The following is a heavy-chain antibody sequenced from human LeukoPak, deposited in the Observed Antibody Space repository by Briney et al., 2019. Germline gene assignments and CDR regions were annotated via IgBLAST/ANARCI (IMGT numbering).Heavy chain of an antibody. Sequence: PGGSLRLSCAASGFTFSSYAMSWVRQAPGKGLEWVSAISGSGGSTYYADSVKGRFTISRDNSKNTLYLQMNSLRAEDTAVYYCAKKKRFYCSSTSCPPYYYMDVWGKGTTVTVSS. V-gene: IGHV3-23*01. D-gene: IGHD2-2*01. CDR1: GFTFSSYA. CDR2: ISGSGGST. CDR3: AKKKRFYCSSTSCPPYYYMDV. J-gene: IGHJ6*03.